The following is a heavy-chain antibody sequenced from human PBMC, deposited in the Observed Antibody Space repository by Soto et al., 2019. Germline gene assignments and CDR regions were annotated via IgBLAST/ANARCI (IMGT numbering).Heavy chain of an antibody. CDR1: GFTFSSFW. D-gene: IGHD6-13*01. CDR3: ARGPAAGSN. CDR2: IKQDGTEE. V-gene: IGHV3-7*03. J-gene: IGHJ4*02. Sequence: EVQLVESGGGLVQPGGSLRLSCAASGFTFSSFWMTWVRQAPGKGLEWVANIKQDGTEEFYVDSVKGQFTISRDNAKNSLYLQMNRLRVEDTAVYYCARGPAAGSNWGQGTLVTVSS.